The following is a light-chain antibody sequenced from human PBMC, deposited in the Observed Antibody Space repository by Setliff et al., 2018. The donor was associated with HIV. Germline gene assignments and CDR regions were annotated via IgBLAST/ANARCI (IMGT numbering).Light chain of an antibody. CDR1: SNDVGSYNY. Sequence: QSVLPQPASVSGAPGQSITISCTGASNDVGSYNYVSWYQHYPGEAPKLILYEVTDRPSGVSYRFSGSRSGTTASLTISGLRAEDEADYYCASYTKRNVFVFGTGTKVTV. J-gene: IGLJ1*01. CDR2: EVT. CDR3: ASYTKRNVFV. V-gene: IGLV2-14*01.